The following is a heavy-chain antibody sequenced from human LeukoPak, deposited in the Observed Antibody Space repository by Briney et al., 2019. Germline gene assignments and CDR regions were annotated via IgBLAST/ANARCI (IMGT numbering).Heavy chain of an antibody. CDR3: AKVPFFCVSSGWYVDY. CDR1: GLTFSSYA. V-gene: IGHV3-23*01. Sequence: GGSLRLSCAASGLTFSSYAMSWVRQAPGKGLEWVSAISGSGGSTYYADSVKGRFTISRDNSKNTLYLQMNSLRAEDTAVYYCAKVPFFCVSSGWYVDYWGQGTLVTVSS. J-gene: IGHJ4*02. D-gene: IGHD6-19*01. CDR2: ISGSGGST.